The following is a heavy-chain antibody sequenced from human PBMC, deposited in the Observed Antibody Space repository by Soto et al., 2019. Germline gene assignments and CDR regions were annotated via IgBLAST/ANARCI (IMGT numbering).Heavy chain of an antibody. V-gene: IGHV1-46*01. D-gene: IGHD3-10*01. CDR1: GYKFINHY. CDR3: ARDSSASATSYSFDY. Sequence: ASVKVSCRASGYKFINHYIHWVRQAPGVGLEWMGIINPNGGGTDYAQKFQGRVTMTTDAYASTVHMELSSLRSEDTAVYFCARDSSASATSYSFDYWGQGTLVTVSS. CDR2: INPNGGGT. J-gene: IGHJ4*02.